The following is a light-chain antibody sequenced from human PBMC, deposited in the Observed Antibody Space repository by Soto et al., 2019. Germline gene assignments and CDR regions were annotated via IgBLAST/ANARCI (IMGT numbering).Light chain of an antibody. CDR2: DTS. CDR1: QSVGST. Sequence: EIVLTQSPAALSVSPGERVTLSCWASQSVGSTLNWYQQRPGQAPRLLIYDTSIRATGIPARFSGSGSGTELTLTIASLQSEDFGVYYCERFNRWPLSFGVGTKVEI. CDR3: ERFNRWPLS. J-gene: IGKJ4*01. V-gene: IGKV3-15*01.